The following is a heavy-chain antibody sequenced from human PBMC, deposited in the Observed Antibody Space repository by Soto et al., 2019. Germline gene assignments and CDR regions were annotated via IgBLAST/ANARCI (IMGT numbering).Heavy chain of an antibody. J-gene: IGHJ4*02. CDR1: RFFFGDYA. Sequence: SLRLSCAASRFFFGDYAFHWVRQAPGKGLEWVAGITSRGTDIAYADSVKGRFIISRDNAMNVLHLHMNSLRPEDTAVYYCAKSIASKLVGGSTAYWAQG. CDR2: ITSRGTDI. CDR3: AKSIASKLVGGSTAY. V-gene: IGHV3-9*01. D-gene: IGHD3-16*01.